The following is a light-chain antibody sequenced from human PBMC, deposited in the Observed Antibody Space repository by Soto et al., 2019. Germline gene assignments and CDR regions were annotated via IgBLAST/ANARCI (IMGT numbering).Light chain of an antibody. CDR3: QQYKNWFAWT. J-gene: IGKJ1*01. Sequence: EIVMTQSPATLSVSPGERATLSCRASQGVSSNLAWYQQKPGQAPRLLIYGASTRATGIPARFSGSGSGTEVTLTLSSLQTEDFAVYYCQQYKNWFAWTVGQGTEVEIK. V-gene: IGKV3-15*01. CDR2: GAS. CDR1: QGVSSN.